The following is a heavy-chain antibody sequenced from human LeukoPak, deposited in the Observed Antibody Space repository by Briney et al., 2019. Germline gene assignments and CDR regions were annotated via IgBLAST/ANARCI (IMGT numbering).Heavy chain of an antibody. CDR1: GGSISSSGYY. J-gene: IGHJ4*02. V-gene: IGHV4-39*07. CDR2: IYYSGST. CDR3: ARDTHGDY. Sequence: SETLSLTCTVSGGSISSSGYYWGWFRQPPGKGLEWVASIYYSGSTYYNPSLKSRVTISIDTSKSQFSLKLSSVTAADTAMYYCARDTHGDYWGQGTLVTVSS.